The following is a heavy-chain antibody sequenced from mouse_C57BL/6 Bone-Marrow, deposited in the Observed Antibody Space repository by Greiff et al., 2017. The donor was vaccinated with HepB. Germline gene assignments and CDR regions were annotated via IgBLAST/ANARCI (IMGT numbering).Heavy chain of an antibody. CDR2: IRSKSNNYAT. D-gene: IGHD1-1*01. CDR1: GFSFNTYA. CDR3: VSHGTVVATDAMDY. V-gene: IGHV10-1*01. J-gene: IGHJ4*01. Sequence: EVKLMESGGGLVQPKGSLKLSCAASGFSFNTYAMNWVRQAPGKGLEWVARIRSKSNNYATYYADSVKDRFTISRDDSESMLYLQMNNLKTEDTAMYYCVSHGTVVATDAMDYWGQGTSVTVSS.